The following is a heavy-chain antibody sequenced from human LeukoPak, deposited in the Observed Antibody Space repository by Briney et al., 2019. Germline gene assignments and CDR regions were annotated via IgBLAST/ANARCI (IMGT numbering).Heavy chain of an antibody. CDR3: AKEAGPGIAAAAPFDI. Sequence: GRSLRLSCAASGFTFSSYGMHWVRQAPGKGLEWVAVIWYGGSNKYYADSVKGRFTISRDNSKNTLYLQMNSLRAEDTAVYYCAKEAGPGIAAAAPFDIWGQGTMVTVSS. CDR2: IWYGGSNK. V-gene: IGHV3-30*18. CDR1: GFTFSSYG. D-gene: IGHD6-13*01. J-gene: IGHJ3*02.